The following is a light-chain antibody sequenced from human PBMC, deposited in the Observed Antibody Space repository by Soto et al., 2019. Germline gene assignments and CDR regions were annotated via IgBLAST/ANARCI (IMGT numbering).Light chain of an antibody. CDR2: EVT. Sequence: QSALTQPASVSGSPGQSITISCTGTSSDVGGYNYVSWYQQHPGKAPKLIIYEVTNRPSGVSNRFSGSKSGNTASLTISGLPAEDEADYYCSSYTGRSTRVFGGGTKLTVL. CDR3: SSYTGRSTRV. CDR1: SSDVGGYNY. V-gene: IGLV2-14*01. J-gene: IGLJ2*01.